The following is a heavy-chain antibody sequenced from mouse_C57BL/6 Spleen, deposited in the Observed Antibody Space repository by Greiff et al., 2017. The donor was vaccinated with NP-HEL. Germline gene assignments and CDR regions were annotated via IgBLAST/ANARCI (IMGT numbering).Heavy chain of an antibody. CDR1: GYTFTSYW. CDR2: IHPNSGST. J-gene: IGHJ3*01. CDR3: ARSGDYDVWFAY. D-gene: IGHD2-4*01. V-gene: IGHV1-64*01. Sequence: VKLQQPGAELVKPGASVKLSCKASGYTFTSYWMHWVKQRPGQGLEWIGMIHPNSGSTNYNEKFKSKATLTVDKSSSTAYMQLSSLTSEDSAVYYCARSGDYDVWFAYWGQGTLVTVSA.